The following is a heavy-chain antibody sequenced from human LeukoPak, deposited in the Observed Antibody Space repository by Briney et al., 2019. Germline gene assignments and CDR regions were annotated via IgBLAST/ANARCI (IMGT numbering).Heavy chain of an antibody. V-gene: IGHV4-4*07. CDR1: GGSISSYY. J-gene: IGHJ5*02. CDR2: IHTSGST. CDR3: ARDSYDFWSGYYGRQSKFDP. D-gene: IGHD3-3*01. Sequence: SETLSLTCTVSGGSISSYYWSWIRQPAGKGLEWIGRIHTSGSTNYNPSLKSRVTMSVDTSKNQFSLKLSSVTAADTAVYYCARDSYDFWSGYYGRQSKFDPWGQGTLVTVSS.